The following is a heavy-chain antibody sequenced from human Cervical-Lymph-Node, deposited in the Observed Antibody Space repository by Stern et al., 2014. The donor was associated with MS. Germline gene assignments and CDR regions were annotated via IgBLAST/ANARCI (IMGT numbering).Heavy chain of an antibody. V-gene: IGHV3-9*01. D-gene: IGHD1-26*01. J-gene: IGHJ4*02. Sequence: EVQLVESGGGLVQPGGSLRLSCDASGYSFCDYSLHWVRQAPGKGLEWVSSINSDRGTISSADPGKGRIAISRGTAHMFLQMNSLRPDDTAFYYCAKGSSGSYIRGRLGYLESGGQGTLGTVSS. CDR2: INSDRGTI. CDR1: GYSFCDYS. CDR3: AKGSSGSYIRGRLGYLES.